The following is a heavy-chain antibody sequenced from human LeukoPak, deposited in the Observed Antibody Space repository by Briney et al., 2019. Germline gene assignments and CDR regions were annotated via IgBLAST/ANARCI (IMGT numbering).Heavy chain of an antibody. J-gene: IGHJ4*02. CDR3: ARVGAPYDTSGYYYFDY. CDR1: GFSFTSYA. CDR2: ISGVGSTT. V-gene: IGHV3-23*01. D-gene: IGHD3-22*01. Sequence: GGSLRLSCAASGFSFTSYAMSWVRQAPGKGLEWVSAISGVGSTTYYADSVKGRFTISRDNSKNTLYLQMNSLRAEDTALYYCARVGAPYDTSGYYYFDYWGQGTLVTVSS.